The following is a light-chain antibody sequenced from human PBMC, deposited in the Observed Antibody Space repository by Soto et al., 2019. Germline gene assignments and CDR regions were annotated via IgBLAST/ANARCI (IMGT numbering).Light chain of an antibody. J-gene: IGLJ2*01. CDR2: EVS. Sequence: QSALTQPPSASGSPGQSVTISCTGTSSDVGGYNYVSWYQQHPGKAPKLMIYEVSKRPSGVPDRISGSKSGNTSSLTVSGPQAKDESDYYCSSCAGSNNFVFGGGTKLTVL. CDR1: SSDVGGYNY. V-gene: IGLV2-8*01. CDR3: SSCAGSNNFV.